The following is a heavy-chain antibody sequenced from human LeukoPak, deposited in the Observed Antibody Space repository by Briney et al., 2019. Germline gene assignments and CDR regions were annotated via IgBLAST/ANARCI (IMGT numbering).Heavy chain of an antibody. CDR3: ARGLGLRYFDWLPPSWGMDV. CDR1: GFTFSSYA. CDR2: ISGSGGST. J-gene: IGHJ6*02. V-gene: IGHV3-23*01. Sequence: GGSLRLSCAASGFTFSSYAMSWVRQAPGKGLEWVSAISGSGGSTYYADSVKGRFTISRDNSKNTLYLQMNSLRAEDTAVYYCARGLGLRYFDWLPPSWGMDVWGQGTTVTVSS. D-gene: IGHD3-9*01.